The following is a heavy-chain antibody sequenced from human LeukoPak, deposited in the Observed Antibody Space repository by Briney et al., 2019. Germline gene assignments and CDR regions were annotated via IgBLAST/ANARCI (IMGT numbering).Heavy chain of an antibody. CDR1: GYTFTSYG. Sequence: GASVKVSCKASGYTFTSYGISWVRQAPGQGLEWMGWISAYNGNTNYAQKLQGRVTMITDTSTSTAYMELRSLRSDDTAVYYCARDLLYCTGGVCYVGWFDPWGQGTLVTVSS. CDR3: ARDLLYCTGGVCYVGWFDP. V-gene: IGHV1-18*01. CDR2: ISAYNGNT. D-gene: IGHD2-8*02. J-gene: IGHJ5*02.